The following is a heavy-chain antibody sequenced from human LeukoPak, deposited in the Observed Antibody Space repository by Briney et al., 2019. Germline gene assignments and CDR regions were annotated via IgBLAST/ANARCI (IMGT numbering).Heavy chain of an antibody. J-gene: IGHJ4*02. D-gene: IGHD4-17*01. CDR3: ARPTTVTTPLGY. Sequence: SVKVSCKASGGTFSSYAISWVRQAPGQGLEWMGRIIPIFGTANYAQEFQGRVTITADKSTSTAYMELSSLRSGDTAVYYCARPTTVTTPLGYWGQGTLVTVSS. CDR2: IIPIFGTA. CDR1: GGTFSSYA. V-gene: IGHV1-69*06.